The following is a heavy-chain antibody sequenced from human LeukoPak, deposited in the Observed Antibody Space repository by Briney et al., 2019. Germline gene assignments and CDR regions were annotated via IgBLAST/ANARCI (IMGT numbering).Heavy chain of an antibody. Sequence: GGSLRLSCAASGFTFSRYWMSWVRQAPGKGLEWVTNIEQDGSEKYYVDSVKGRFTISRDNAKNSLYLQMNSLRAEDTAVYYCARSRVQLWFAAFDIWGQGTMVTVSS. V-gene: IGHV3-7*01. CDR3: ARSRVQLWFAAFDI. J-gene: IGHJ3*02. D-gene: IGHD5-18*01. CDR1: GFTFSRYW. CDR2: IEQDGSEK.